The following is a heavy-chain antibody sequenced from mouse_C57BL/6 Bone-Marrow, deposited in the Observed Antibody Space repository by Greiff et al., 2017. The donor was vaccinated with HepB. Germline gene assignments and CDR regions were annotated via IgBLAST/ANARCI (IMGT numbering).Heavy chain of an antibody. CDR2: ISNLAYSI. J-gene: IGHJ3*01. V-gene: IGHV5-15*01. CDR3: ASSSGYGFAY. D-gene: IGHD3-2*02. CDR1: GFTFSDYG. Sequence: EVKLMESGGGLVQPGGSLKLSCAASGFTFSDYGMAWVRQAPRKGPEWVAFISNLAYSIYYADTVTGRFTISRENAKNTLYLEMSSLRSEDTAMYYCASSSGYGFAYWGQGTLVTVSA.